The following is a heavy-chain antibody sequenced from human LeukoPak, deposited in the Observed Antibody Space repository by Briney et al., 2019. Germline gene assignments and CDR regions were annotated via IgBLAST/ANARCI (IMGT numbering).Heavy chain of an antibody. CDR2: VSDSGST. Sequence: SETLSLTCTVSGGSISSYYWSWIRQPPGRGLEWIGFVSDSGSTSYNPSLKSRVTISVDTSKNQFSLKLSPVTAADTAVYYCARRNAFDFWGQGTMVTVSS. CDR1: GGSISSYY. V-gene: IGHV4-59*01. CDR3: ARRNAFDF. J-gene: IGHJ3*01.